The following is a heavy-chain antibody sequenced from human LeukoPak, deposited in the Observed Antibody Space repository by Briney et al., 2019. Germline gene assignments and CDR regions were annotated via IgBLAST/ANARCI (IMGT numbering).Heavy chain of an antibody. D-gene: IGHD2-15*01. CDR2: MNPNSGNT. J-gene: IGHJ5*02. CDR1: GYTFTSYD. V-gene: IGHV1-8*01. CDR3: AREDCSGGSCYSIDP. Sequence: GASVKVSCKASGYTFTSYDINWVRQATGQELEWMGWMNPNSGNTGYAQKFQGRVTMTRNTSISTAYMELSSLRSEDTAVYYCAREDCSGGSCYSIDPWGQGTLVTVSS.